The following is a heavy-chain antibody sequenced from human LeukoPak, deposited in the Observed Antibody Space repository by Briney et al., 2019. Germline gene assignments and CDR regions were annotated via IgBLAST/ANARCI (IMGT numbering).Heavy chain of an antibody. CDR1: GFTFSNSW. J-gene: IGHJ6*02. Sequence: GGSLRLSCVASGFTFSNSWMHWVRQAPGKGLEWVSAISGSGGSTYYADSVKGRFTISRDNSKNTLYLQMNSLRAEDTAVYYCAKPNYYDSSGYLWNGMDVWGQGTTVTVSS. CDR2: ISGSGGST. D-gene: IGHD3-22*01. V-gene: IGHV3-23*01. CDR3: AKPNYYDSSGYLWNGMDV.